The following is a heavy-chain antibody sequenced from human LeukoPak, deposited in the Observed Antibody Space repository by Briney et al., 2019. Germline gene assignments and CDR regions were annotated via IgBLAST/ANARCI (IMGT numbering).Heavy chain of an antibody. Sequence: TSETLSLTCTVSVGSISGSSYYWGWIRQPPGKGLEWIGSIYYSGSTNYNPSLKSRVTISVDTSKNQFSLKLSSVTAADTAVYYCARFVVVTAYFDYWGQGTLVTVSS. D-gene: IGHD2-21*02. CDR1: VGSISGSSYY. V-gene: IGHV4-39*07. CDR2: IYYSGST. CDR3: ARFVVVTAYFDY. J-gene: IGHJ4*02.